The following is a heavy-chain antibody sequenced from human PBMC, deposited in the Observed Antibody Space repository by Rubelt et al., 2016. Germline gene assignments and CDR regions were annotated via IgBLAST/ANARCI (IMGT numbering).Heavy chain of an antibody. D-gene: IGHD1-26*01. CDR3: ARDSPAPGAPYPGHYFDY. Sequence: WYDGSNKYYADSVKGRFTISRDNSKNTLYLQMNSLRAEDTAVYYCARDSPAPGAPYPGHYFDYWGQGTLVTVSS. V-gene: IGHV3-33*01. CDR2: WYDGSNK. J-gene: IGHJ4*02.